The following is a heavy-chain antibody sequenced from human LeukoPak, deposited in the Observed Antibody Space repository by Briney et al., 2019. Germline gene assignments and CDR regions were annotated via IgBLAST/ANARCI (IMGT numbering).Heavy chain of an antibody. J-gene: IGHJ4*02. CDR3: AKDQKQYYGSGSYDY. V-gene: IGHV3-30*18. D-gene: IGHD3-10*01. Sequence: PGGSLRLSCAASGFTFSSYVMHWVRQAPGKGLEWVAVISYDGNNKYYADSVKGRFSISRDNSKNTLYLQMNSLRAEDTAVYYCAKDQKQYYGSGSYDYWGQGTLVTVSS. CDR1: GFTFSSYV. CDR2: ISYDGNNK.